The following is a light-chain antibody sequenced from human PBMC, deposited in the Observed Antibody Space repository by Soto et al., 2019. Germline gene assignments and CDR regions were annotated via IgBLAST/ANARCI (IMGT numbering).Light chain of an antibody. V-gene: IGLV6-57*04. Sequence: NFMLTQPHSVSESPGKTVTISCTRSSGSIASHFVQWYQQRPGSAPTTVIYEDNQRPSGVPDRFSGSIDTSSNSASLTISGLKTEDEADYYCQSYDSANRGVFGGGTKLTVL. CDR1: SGSIASHF. J-gene: IGLJ3*02. CDR3: QSYDSANRGV. CDR2: EDN.